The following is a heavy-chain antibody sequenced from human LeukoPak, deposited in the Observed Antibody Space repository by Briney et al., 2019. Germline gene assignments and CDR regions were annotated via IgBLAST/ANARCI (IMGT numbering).Heavy chain of an antibody. V-gene: IGHV1-3*01. Sequence: ASVKVSCKASGYTFTSYAMHWVRHAPGQRLEWMGWINAGNGNTKYSQKFQGRVTITRDTSASTAYMELSSLRSEDTAVYYCARKTAADPFDYWGQGTLVTVSS. CDR2: INAGNGNT. CDR1: GYTFTSYA. J-gene: IGHJ4*02. CDR3: ARKTAADPFDY. D-gene: IGHD6-13*01.